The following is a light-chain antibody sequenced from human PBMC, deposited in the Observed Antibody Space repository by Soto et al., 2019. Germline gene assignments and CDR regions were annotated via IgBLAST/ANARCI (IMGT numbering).Light chain of an antibody. Sequence: EIVMTQSPATLSVSPGERATLSCRASQSVSNNLAWYQQKPGQPPRLLIYGASSRATGIPDRFSGSVSGRDFTLTISRLEPEDFVVYYCHQYGASPLTFGGGTKVDIK. J-gene: IGKJ4*01. CDR2: GAS. CDR3: HQYGASPLT. CDR1: QSVSNN. V-gene: IGKV3-20*01.